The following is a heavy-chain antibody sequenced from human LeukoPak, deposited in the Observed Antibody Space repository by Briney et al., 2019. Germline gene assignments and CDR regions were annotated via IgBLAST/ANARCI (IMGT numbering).Heavy chain of an antibody. V-gene: IGHV4-39*07. J-gene: IGHJ4*02. CDR2: IYYSGST. CDR1: GGSISSSNSY. CDR3: ASSSSWYLLAY. D-gene: IGHD6-13*01. Sequence: SETLSLTCTVSGGSISSSNSYWGWIRQPPGKGLEWIGTIYYSGSTYYNPSLKSRVTISVDTSKNQFSLKLSSVTAADTAVYYCASSSSWYLLAYWGQGTLVTVSS.